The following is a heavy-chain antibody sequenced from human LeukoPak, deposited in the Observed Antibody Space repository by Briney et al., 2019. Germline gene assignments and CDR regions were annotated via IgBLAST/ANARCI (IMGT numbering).Heavy chain of an antibody. CDR2: IYGGGNI. Sequence: GSLRLSCAASGFTVSSNYMNWVRQAPGKGLEWVSVIYGGGNIYYADSVKGRFTISRDNSKNTLYLQMNSLRAEDTAVYYCARGAGYNYPYYFDYWGQGTLVTVSS. CDR1: GFTVSSNY. D-gene: IGHD5-24*01. CDR3: ARGAGYNYPYYFDY. V-gene: IGHV3-53*01. J-gene: IGHJ4*02.